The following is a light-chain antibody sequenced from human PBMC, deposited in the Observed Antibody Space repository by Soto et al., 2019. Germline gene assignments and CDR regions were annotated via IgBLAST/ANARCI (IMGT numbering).Light chain of an antibody. CDR1: SSDVGGYIY. V-gene: IGLV2-14*01. J-gene: IGLJ1*01. CDR2: EVS. CDR3: SSYSSSNTLYV. Sequence: QSALTQPASVSGSPGQAITISCSGTSSDVGGYIYVSWYQQHPGKAPKLMIYEVSNRPSGVSNRFSGSKSGNTASLTISGLQAEDEADYYSSSYSSSNTLYVFGTGTKVTVL.